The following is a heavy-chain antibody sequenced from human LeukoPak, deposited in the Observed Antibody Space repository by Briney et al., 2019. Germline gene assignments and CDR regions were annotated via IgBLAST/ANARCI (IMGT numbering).Heavy chain of an antibody. Sequence: YPSETLSLXCTVSGGSISSYYWSWIRQPAGKGLESIGRIYTSGSTNYNPSLKSRVTMSVDTSKNQFSLKLSSVTAADTAVYYCARDLDHYDFWSGYYRFDYWGQGTLVTVSS. V-gene: IGHV4-4*07. CDR1: GGSISSYY. D-gene: IGHD3-3*01. CDR2: IYTSGST. J-gene: IGHJ4*02. CDR3: ARDLDHYDFWSGYYRFDY.